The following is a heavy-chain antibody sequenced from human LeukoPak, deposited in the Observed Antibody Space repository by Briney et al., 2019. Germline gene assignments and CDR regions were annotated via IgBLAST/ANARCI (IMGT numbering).Heavy chain of an antibody. CDR2: TSSDLNVK. J-gene: IGHJ4*02. CDR3: ASESPLYYDGNSGF. V-gene: IGHV3-30*14. CDR1: GFTFRNYV. D-gene: IGHD4-23*01. Sequence: PGGSLRLSCAASGFTFRNYVIHWVRQAPGKGLEWVAVTSSDLNVKLYADSVKGRFTISRDNSKNTLYLQMNSLRAEDTAVYYCASESPLYYDGNSGFWGQGALVTVSS.